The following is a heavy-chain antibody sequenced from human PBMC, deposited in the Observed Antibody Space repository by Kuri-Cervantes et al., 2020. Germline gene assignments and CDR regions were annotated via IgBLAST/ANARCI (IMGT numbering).Heavy chain of an antibody. CDR1: GYSISSGYY. V-gene: IGHV4-38-2*01. CDR3: ARRGRGLAGSYDC. Sequence: GSLRLSCAVSGYSISSGYYWGWIRQPPGKGLEWIGSIYHSGSTYYNPSLKSRVTISVDTSKNQFSLRLTSLTAADTAVYYCARRGRGLAGSYDCWGQGTLVTVSS. CDR2: IYHSGST. D-gene: IGHD3/OR15-3a*01. J-gene: IGHJ4*02.